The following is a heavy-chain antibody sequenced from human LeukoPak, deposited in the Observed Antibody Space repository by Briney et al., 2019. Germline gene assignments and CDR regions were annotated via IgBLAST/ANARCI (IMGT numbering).Heavy chain of an antibody. CDR3: AKGPPGYRNYFDY. D-gene: IGHD6-25*01. Sequence: GGSLRLSRAASGFTFSSYGMSWVRQAPGKGLEWVSAISGSGGSTYYADSVKGRFTISRDNSKNTLYLQMNSLRAEDTAVYYCAKGPPGYRNYFDYWGQGTLVTVSS. CDR1: GFTFSSYG. V-gene: IGHV3-23*01. CDR2: ISGSGGST. J-gene: IGHJ4*02.